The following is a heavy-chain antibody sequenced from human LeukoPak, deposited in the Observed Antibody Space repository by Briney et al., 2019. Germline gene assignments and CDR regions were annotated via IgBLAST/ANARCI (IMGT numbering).Heavy chain of an antibody. CDR3: ASDIWGTAMVTRADY. CDR2: ISYDGSNK. CDR1: GFTFSSYA. Sequence: GGSLRLSCAASGFTFSSYAMHWVRQAPGKGLEWVAVISYDGSNKYYADSVKGRFTISRDNSKNTLYLQMNSLRAEDTAAYYCASDIWGTAMVTRADYWGQGTLVTVSS. J-gene: IGHJ4*02. D-gene: IGHD5-18*01. V-gene: IGHV3-30-3*01.